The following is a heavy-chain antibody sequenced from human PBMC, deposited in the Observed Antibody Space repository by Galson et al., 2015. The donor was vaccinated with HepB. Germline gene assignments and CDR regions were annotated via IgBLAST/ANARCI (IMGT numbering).Heavy chain of an antibody. J-gene: IGHJ4*02. CDR1: GFTFSSYS. Sequence: SLRLSCAASGFTFSSYSMNWVRQAPGKGLEWVSYISSSSSTIYYADSVKGRFTISRDNAKNSLYLQMNSLRDEDTAVYYCARDLYSPNYYDSSGYYYSLGYWGQGTLVTVSS. CDR2: ISSSSSTI. CDR3: ARDLYSPNYYDSSGYYYSLGY. V-gene: IGHV3-48*02. D-gene: IGHD3-22*01.